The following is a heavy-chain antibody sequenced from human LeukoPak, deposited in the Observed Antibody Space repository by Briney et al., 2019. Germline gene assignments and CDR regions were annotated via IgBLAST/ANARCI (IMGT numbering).Heavy chain of an antibody. CDR1: GRSNIRYY. CDR2: VSYSRST. CDR3: VRHGTQKCVADY. J-gene: IGHJ4*02. V-gene: IGHV4-59*08. D-gene: IGHD1-1*01. Sequence: SETQSLTCTVSGRSNIRYYWSCMRQPPGGGLEWIGYVSYSRSTNLNPLLKSRVTIPVGKSKKHFFLTLSHVAAPGPGVFYWVRHGTQKCVADYWGQGTLVTVSS.